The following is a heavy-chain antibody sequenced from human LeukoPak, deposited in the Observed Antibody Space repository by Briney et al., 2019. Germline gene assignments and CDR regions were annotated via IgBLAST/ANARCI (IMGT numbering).Heavy chain of an antibody. CDR2: ISSSSSYI. CDR1: GFTFSSYS. J-gene: IGHJ4*02. D-gene: IGHD3-22*01. Sequence: GGSLRLSCAASGFTFSSYSMNWVRQAPGKGLEWVSFISSSSSYIYYADSVKGRFAISRDNAKNSLYLQMNSLRAEDTAVYYCARLYYYDSSGYYPLDYWGQGTLVTVSS. V-gene: IGHV3-21*01. CDR3: ARLYYYDSSGYYPLDY.